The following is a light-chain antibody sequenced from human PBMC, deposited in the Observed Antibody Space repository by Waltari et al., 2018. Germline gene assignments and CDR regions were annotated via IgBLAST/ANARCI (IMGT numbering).Light chain of an antibody. J-gene: IGKJ4*01. V-gene: IGKV2-30*01. CDR1: QSLLSSDGNTY. CDR2: KVS. Sequence: DVVMTQTPLYLAVTPGQSASISCRYSQSLLSSDGNTYVSWFHQRPGQSPRRLFYKVSFRDSGVPDRITSSGSDTDFSLEISRVEAEDVGHYYCMQGTHWPPLTFGGGTKVEI. CDR3: MQGTHWPPLT.